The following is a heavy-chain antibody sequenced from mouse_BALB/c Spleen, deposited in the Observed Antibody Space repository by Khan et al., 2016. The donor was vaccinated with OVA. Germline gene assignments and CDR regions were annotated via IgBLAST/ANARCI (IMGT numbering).Heavy chain of an antibody. CDR3: ARNSYRYDFTY. D-gene: IGHD2-12*01. CDR2: IWSGGTT. V-gene: IGHV2-2*01. Sequence: QVQLKESGPGLVQPSQNLSITCTVSGFSLTTYGIHWVRQSPGKGLEWLGVIWSGGTTDYNAPFISRLSFTKDNSKSQVFFKMNSLHADDTAIYYCARNSYRYDFTYWGQGTLVTVSA. J-gene: IGHJ3*01. CDR1: GFSLTTYG.